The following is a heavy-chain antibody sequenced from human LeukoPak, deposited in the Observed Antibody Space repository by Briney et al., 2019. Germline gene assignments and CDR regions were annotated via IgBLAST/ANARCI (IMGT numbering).Heavy chain of an antibody. Sequence: PGGSLRLSCAASVFTFSSYSMNWVRQAPGKGLEWVSSISSSSSYIYYADSVKGRFTISRDNAKNSLYLQMNSLRAEDTAVYYCARDFSSSSNWFDPWGQGTLVTVSS. CDR3: ARDFSSSSNWFDP. CDR2: ISSSSSYI. J-gene: IGHJ5*02. D-gene: IGHD6-13*01. CDR1: VFTFSSYS. V-gene: IGHV3-21*01.